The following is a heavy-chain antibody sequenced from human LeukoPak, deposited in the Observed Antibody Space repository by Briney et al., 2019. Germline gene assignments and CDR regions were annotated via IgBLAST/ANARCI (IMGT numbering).Heavy chain of an antibody. Sequence: SETLSPTCTVSGGSISSYYWSWIRQPPGKGLEWIGYIYYSGSTNYNPSLKSRVTISVDTSKNQFSLRLSSVTAADTAVYYCARARSANYCSSTSCYLPKTYYFDYWGQGTLVTVSS. V-gene: IGHV4-59*01. CDR1: GGSISSYY. J-gene: IGHJ4*02. CDR3: ARARSANYCSSTSCYLPKTYYFDY. D-gene: IGHD2-2*01. CDR2: IYYSGST.